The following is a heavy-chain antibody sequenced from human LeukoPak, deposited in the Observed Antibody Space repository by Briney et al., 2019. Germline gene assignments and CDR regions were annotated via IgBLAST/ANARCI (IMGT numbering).Heavy chain of an antibody. CDR3: ARYIRTSRRAFDI. D-gene: IGHD1-14*01. V-gene: IGHV4-61*02. J-gene: IGHJ3*02. Sequence: SETLSLTCTVSGGSISSGSYYWSWIRQPAGKGLEWTGRIYTSGSTNYNPSLKSRVTISVDTSKNQFSLKLSSVTAADTAVYYCARYIRTSRRAFDIWGQGTMVTVSS. CDR1: GGSISSGSYY. CDR2: IYTSGST.